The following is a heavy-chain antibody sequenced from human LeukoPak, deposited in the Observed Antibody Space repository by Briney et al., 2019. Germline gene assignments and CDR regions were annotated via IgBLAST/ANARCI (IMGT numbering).Heavy chain of an antibody. J-gene: IGHJ6*02. D-gene: IGHD1-26*01. CDR3: ARRLVGATHDNYYYGMDV. CDR2: IDPSDSYT. CDR1: GYSFTTYW. V-gene: IGHV5-10-1*01. Sequence: RGESLRISCKVSGYSFTTYWITWVRQMPGKGLEWMGRIDPSDSYTNYSPSFQGHVTISADKSISTAYLQWSSLKASDTAMYYCARRLVGATHDNYYYGMDVWGQGTTVTVSS.